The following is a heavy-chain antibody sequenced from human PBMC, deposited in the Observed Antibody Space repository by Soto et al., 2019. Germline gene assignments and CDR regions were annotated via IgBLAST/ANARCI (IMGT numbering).Heavy chain of an antibody. V-gene: IGHV1-46*03. J-gene: IGHJ5*02. CDR3: ARGLLYQGGGYDGGWFDP. CDR1: GYTFTSYY. Sequence: ASVKVSCKASGYTFTSYYMHWVRQAPGQGLEWMGIINPSGGSTSYAQKFQGRVTMTRDTSTSTVYMELSSLRSEDTAVYYCARGLLYQGGGYDGGWFDPWGQGTLVTVS. CDR2: INPSGGST. D-gene: IGHD5-12*01.